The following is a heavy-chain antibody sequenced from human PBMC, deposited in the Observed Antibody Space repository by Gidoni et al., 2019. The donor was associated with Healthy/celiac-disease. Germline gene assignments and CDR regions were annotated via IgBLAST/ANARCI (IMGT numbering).Heavy chain of an antibody. J-gene: IGHJ5*02. CDR1: GYPLTELS. Sequence: QVQLVQSGAAVKKPGASVKVSCKVSGYPLTELSMHWVRQAPGKGLEWMGGFDPEDGETIYAQKFQGRVTRTEDTSTDTAYMELSSLRSEDTAVYYCATDLRVSDNWFDPWGQGTLVTVSS. CDR3: ATDLRVSDNWFDP. V-gene: IGHV1-24*01. CDR2: FDPEDGET. D-gene: IGHD2-8*01.